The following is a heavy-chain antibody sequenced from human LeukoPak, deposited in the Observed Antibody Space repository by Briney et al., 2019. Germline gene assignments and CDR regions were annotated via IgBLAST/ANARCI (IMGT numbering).Heavy chain of an antibody. V-gene: IGHV3-74*01. Sequence: GGSQRLSCAASGFTFSSYWMHWVRQAPGKGLVWVSRINSDGSGTSYADSVKGRFTISRDNAKNTLYLQMNSLRAEDTAVYYCAKGGSTVIDYWGQGTLVTVSS. CDR2: INSDGSGT. D-gene: IGHD2-2*01. CDR3: AKGGSTVIDY. J-gene: IGHJ4*02. CDR1: GFTFSSYW.